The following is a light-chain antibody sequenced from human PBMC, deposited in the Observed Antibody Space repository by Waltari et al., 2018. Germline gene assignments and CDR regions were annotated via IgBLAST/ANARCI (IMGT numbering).Light chain of an antibody. V-gene: IGKV3-15*01. CDR1: LGVRSN. J-gene: IGKJ2*03. CDR2: GAS. Sequence: VMTQSPGTLSVSPGESATLSCRASLGVRSNLAWYQQKPGQAPRILIYGASTRATGTPARFSGSGSGTEFTLTISSLQSEDVALYYCQQYNNGYSFGQGTKLEIK. CDR3: QQYNNGYS.